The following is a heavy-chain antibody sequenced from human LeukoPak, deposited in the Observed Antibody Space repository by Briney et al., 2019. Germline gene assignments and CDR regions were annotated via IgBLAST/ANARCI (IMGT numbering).Heavy chain of an antibody. D-gene: IGHD2/OR15-2a*01. CDR1: GFTFSNYA. CDR2: ISDSGSRT. CDR3: VKQPRQSTYDS. V-gene: IGHV3-23*01. Sequence: GGSLRLSCAASGFTFSNYALTWVRQAPGKGLEWVSGISDSGSRTFYADSVKGRFTISRDNSKNTLYLQMNSLRAEDTAVYYCVKQPRQSTYDSWGQGTLVTVSS. J-gene: IGHJ4*02.